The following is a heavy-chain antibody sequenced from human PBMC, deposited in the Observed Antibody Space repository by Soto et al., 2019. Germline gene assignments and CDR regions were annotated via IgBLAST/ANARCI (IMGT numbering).Heavy chain of an antibody. J-gene: IGHJ4*02. CDR3: VRTSLVVAAATRADY. CDR2: INSDGSST. Sequence: EVQLVESGGGLVQPGESLRLSCAASGFTFSSYWMHWVRQAPGKGLVWVSRINSDGSSTSYAGAVKGRFTISRDNAKNTLYLQMNSLRDDDTAVYYCVRTSLVVAAATRADYWGQGTLVTVSS. D-gene: IGHD2-15*01. V-gene: IGHV3-74*01. CDR1: GFTFSSYW.